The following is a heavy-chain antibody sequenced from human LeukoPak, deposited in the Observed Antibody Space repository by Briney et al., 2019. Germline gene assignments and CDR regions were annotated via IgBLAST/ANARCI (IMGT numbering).Heavy chain of an antibody. Sequence: GGSLRLSCAASEFTFSSYWMSWVRQGPGKGLEWVSTMSASDAGTYYADSVKGRFTISRDNSKNTLYLQMNSLRAEDTAVYYCAKGSAVADIYFDYWGQGTLVTVSS. D-gene: IGHD6-19*01. CDR1: EFTFSSYW. CDR3: AKGSAVADIYFDY. J-gene: IGHJ4*02. V-gene: IGHV3-23*01. CDR2: MSASDAGT.